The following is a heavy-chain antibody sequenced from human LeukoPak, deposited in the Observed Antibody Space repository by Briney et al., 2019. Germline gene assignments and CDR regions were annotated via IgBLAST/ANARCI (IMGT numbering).Heavy chain of an antibody. J-gene: IGHJ3*02. CDR1: GFTFSSYA. V-gene: IGHV3-23*01. CDR3: AKDAYPYSYYDAFDI. D-gene: IGHD1-26*01. CDR2: NSGSGGST. Sequence: PGRSLRLSCAASGFTFSSYAMSWVRQAPGKGLEWVSANSGSGGSTYYADSVKGRFTISRDNSKNTLYLQMNSLRAEDTAVYYCAKDAYPYSYYDAFDIWGQGTMVTVSS.